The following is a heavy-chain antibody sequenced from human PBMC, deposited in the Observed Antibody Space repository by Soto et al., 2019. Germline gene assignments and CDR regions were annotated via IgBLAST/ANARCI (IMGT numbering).Heavy chain of an antibody. D-gene: IGHD3-10*01. Sequence: EVQLVESGGGLVQPGGSLRLSCAASGFTFSFYWMSWVRQAPGKGLEWVANIKEDGSEKYYVDYVMGRFTISRDNAKNSLYLQMNSLRAEATAVYYCARGRMVRGVTFYYYCYVDVWGKGTTVTVS. J-gene: IGHJ6*03. CDR1: GFTFSFYW. CDR3: ARGRMVRGVTFYYYCYVDV. CDR2: IKEDGSEK. V-gene: IGHV3-7*01.